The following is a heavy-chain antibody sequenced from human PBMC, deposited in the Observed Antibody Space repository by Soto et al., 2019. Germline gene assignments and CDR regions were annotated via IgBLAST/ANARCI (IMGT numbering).Heavy chain of an antibody. CDR1: GYTFINYY. CDR2: FNPTSGST. CDR3: ARDLAAGDY. D-gene: IGHD6-13*01. V-gene: IGHV1-46*01. J-gene: IGHJ4*02. Sequence: QVQLVQSGAEVKKPGTSVKLSCKASGYTFINYYIHWVRQAPGQGLEWMGIFNPTSGSTNYAQKFQGRVTLTMDTSTRTVYMELSSLRFDNTAVYYCARDLAAGDYWGQGTLVTVSS.